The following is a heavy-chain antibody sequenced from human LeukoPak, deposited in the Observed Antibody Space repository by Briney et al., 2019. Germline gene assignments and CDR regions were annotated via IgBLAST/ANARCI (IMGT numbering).Heavy chain of an antibody. CDR3: AREAWYSGSRYYYYGMDV. D-gene: IGHD1-26*01. J-gene: IGHJ6*02. Sequence: PGGSLRLSCAASGYTFTSYAMHWVRQAPGQRLEWMGWINAGNGNTKYSQKFQGRVTITRDTSASTAYMELSSLRSEDTAVYYCAREAWYSGSRYYYYGMDVWGQGTTVTVSS. CDR1: GYTFTSYA. V-gene: IGHV1-3*01. CDR2: INAGNGNT.